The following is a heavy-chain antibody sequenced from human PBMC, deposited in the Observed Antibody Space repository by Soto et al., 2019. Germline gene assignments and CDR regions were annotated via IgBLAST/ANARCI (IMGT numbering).Heavy chain of an antibody. CDR3: AKGRVYCSSTSCYVGSDY. V-gene: IGHV3-23*01. CDR1: GFTFSSYA. Sequence: EVQLLESGGGLVQPGGSLRLSCAASGFTFSSYAMSWVRQAPGKGLEWVSAISGSGGSTYYADSVKGRFTISRDNSKNTXXLQMNSLRAEDTAVYYCAKGRVYCSSTSCYVGSDYWGQGTLVTVSS. D-gene: IGHD2-2*01. J-gene: IGHJ4*02. CDR2: ISGSGGST.